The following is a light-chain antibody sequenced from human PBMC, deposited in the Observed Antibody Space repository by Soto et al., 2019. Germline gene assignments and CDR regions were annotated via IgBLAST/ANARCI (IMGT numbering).Light chain of an antibody. CDR1: XSVSSN. Sequence: EIVMTQSPAXLSVSPGERATLSCRASXSVSSNLAWYQQKPGQAPRLLIYGASTRATGIPARFSGSGSGTEFTLTISSLQSEDFAVYYCQQYNNWPPTWTFGQGTKVEIK. V-gene: IGKV3-15*01. CDR3: QQYNNWPPTWT. J-gene: IGKJ1*01. CDR2: GAS.